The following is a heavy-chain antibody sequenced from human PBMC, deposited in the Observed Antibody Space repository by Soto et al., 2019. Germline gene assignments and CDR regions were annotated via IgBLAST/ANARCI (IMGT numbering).Heavy chain of an antibody. CDR2: IYYSGST. CDR1: GGSISSSSYY. V-gene: IGHV4-39*01. CDR3: ARSSGYPNYFDY. D-gene: IGHD3-22*01. J-gene: IGHJ4*02. Sequence: PSETLSLTCTVSGGSISSSSYYWGWIRQPPGKGLEWIGSIYYSGSTYYNPSLKSRVTISRDNSKNTLYLQMNSLRAEDTAVYYCARSSGYPNYFDYWGQGTLVTVSS.